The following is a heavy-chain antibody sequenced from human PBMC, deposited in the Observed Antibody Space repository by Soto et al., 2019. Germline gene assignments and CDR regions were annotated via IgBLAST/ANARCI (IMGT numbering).Heavy chain of an antibody. CDR1: GFTFSSYS. CDR2: ISSSSSYI. V-gene: IGHV3-21*01. D-gene: IGHD3-3*01. Sequence: GGSLRLSCAASGFTFSSYSMNWVRQAPGKGLEWVSSISSSSSYIYYADSVKGRFTISRDNAKNSLYLQMNSLRAEDTAVYYCARDSGGYYDFWSGYRPGYYYYMDVWGKGTTVTVSS. CDR3: ARDSGGYYDFWSGYRPGYYYYMDV. J-gene: IGHJ6*03.